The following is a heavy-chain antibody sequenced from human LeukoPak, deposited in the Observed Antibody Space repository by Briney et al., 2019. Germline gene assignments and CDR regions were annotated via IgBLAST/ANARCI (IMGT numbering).Heavy chain of an antibody. CDR1: GFTVSSNY. CDR3: ARVSPITGSHAFDI. D-gene: IGHD3-10*01. V-gene: IGHV3-53*01. J-gene: IGHJ3*02. CDR2: IYSGGST. Sequence: GSLRLSCAASGFTVSSNYMSWVRQAPGKGLEWVSVIYSGGSTYYADSVKGRFTISRDNSKNTLYLQMNSLRAEDTAVYYCARVSPITGSHAFDIWGQGTMVTVSS.